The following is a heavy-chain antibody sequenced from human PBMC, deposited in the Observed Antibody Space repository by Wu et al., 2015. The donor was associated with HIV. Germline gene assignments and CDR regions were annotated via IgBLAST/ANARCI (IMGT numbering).Heavy chain of an antibody. CDR1: GYSFTAYY. CDR3: ATGYCGGTTCYSAAFDM. CDR2: INPNSGGT. D-gene: IGHD2-2*01. V-gene: IGHV1-2*02. J-gene: IGHJ3*02. Sequence: QVQLVQSGTEVRRPGASVRVSCKTSGYSFTAYYMHWVRQAPGQGLEWMGWINPNSGGTNSAQKFQGRVTMTRDTSTSTAYMDINRLRSDDTAVYYCATGYCGGTTCYSAAFDMWARGQWSPSLQ.